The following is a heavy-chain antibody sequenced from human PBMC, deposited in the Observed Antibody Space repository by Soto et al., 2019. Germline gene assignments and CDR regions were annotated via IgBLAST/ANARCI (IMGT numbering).Heavy chain of an antibody. Sequence: EVQLLESAGGLVQPGGSLRLSCAASGFTFSSYAMGWVRQAPGKGLEWVSTLTRSGTTPYAESVRGRFTISRDNSKNTLYLQMDDLRAEDTAVCYCVREFAPGSPNYDYWGLGTLVTVSS. J-gene: IGHJ4*02. CDR1: GFTFSSYA. CDR3: VREFAPGSPNYDY. D-gene: IGHD3-10*01. V-gene: IGHV3-23*01. CDR2: LTRSGTT.